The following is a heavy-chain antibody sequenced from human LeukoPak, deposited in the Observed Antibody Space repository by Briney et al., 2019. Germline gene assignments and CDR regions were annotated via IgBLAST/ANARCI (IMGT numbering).Heavy chain of an antibody. CDR1: GGSISSYY. J-gene: IGHJ6*03. CDR3: ARERNSRITLVQYYYYMDV. V-gene: IGHV4-4*07. Sequence: SETLSLTCTVSGGSISSYYWSWIRQPAGKGLEWIGRIYTSGSTNYNPSLKSRVTISVDTSKKQFSLRLNSVTAADTAVYYCARERNSRITLVQYYYYMDVWGKGTTVTVS. D-gene: IGHD3-10*01. CDR2: IYTSGST.